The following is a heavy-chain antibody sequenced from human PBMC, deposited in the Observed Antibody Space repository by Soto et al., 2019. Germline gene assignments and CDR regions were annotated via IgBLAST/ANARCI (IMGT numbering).Heavy chain of an antibody. CDR3: ARVQVPALTIRGAFDI. Sequence: ASVKVSCKASRYTFTSYGISWVRQAPGQGLEWMGWISAYNGNTNYAQKLQGRATMTTDTSTSTAYMELRSLRSDDTAVYYFARVQVPALTIRGAFDIWGQGTMVSVSS. CDR2: ISAYNGNT. D-gene: IGHD3-9*01. V-gene: IGHV1-18*01. J-gene: IGHJ3*02. CDR1: RYTFTSYG.